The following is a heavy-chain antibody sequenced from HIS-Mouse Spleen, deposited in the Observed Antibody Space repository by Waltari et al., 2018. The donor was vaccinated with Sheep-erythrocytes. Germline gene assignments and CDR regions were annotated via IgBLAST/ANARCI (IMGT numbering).Heavy chain of an antibody. Sequence: EVQLVESGGGLVQPGGSLKLSCAASGFTFSGSAMHWVRQASGKGLEWVGRIRSKANSYATAYAASVKGRFTISRDDSKNTAYLQMNSLKTEDTAVYYCTRRDYYDSSAYAFDIWGQGTMVTVSS. CDR2: IRSKANSYAT. J-gene: IGHJ3*02. V-gene: IGHV3-73*02. CDR1: GFTFSGSA. D-gene: IGHD3-22*01. CDR3: TRRDYYDSSAYAFDI.